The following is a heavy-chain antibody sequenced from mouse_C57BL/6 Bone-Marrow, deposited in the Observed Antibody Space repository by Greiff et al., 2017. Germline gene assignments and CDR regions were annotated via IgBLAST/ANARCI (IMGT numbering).Heavy chain of an antibody. Sequence: QVQLQQSGAELMKPGASVKLSCKATGYTFTGYWIEWVKQRPGHGLEWIGEILPGSGSTNYNEKVKGTATFTADTSSNTAYMQLSSLTTEYSAIYYGASGVFITTVVAIDYWGQGTTLTVSS. V-gene: IGHV1-9*01. D-gene: IGHD1-1*01. CDR3: ASGVFITTVVAIDY. CDR2: ILPGSGST. J-gene: IGHJ2*01. CDR1: GYTFTGYW.